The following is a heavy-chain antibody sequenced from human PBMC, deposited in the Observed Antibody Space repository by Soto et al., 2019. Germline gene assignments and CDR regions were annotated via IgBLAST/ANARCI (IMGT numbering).Heavy chain of an antibody. CDR2: ISYDGNNK. CDR1: GFTFSSYA. D-gene: IGHD4-17*01. Sequence: QVHLVESGGGVVQPGRSLRLSCAASGFTFSSYAMHWVRQAPGKGLEWVTVISYDGNNKYYADSVEGRCTISRDNSKNTLYLQMNSLRTEDTGVYYCARSQQTTVTSPLADPWGQGTLVTVSS. V-gene: IGHV3-30-3*01. J-gene: IGHJ5*02. CDR3: ARSQQTTVTSPLADP.